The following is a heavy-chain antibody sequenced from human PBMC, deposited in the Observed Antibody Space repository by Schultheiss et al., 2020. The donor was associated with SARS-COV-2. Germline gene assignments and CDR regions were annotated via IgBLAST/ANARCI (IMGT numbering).Heavy chain of an antibody. J-gene: IGHJ5*02. CDR1: GGSISSGDYY. Sequence: SETLSLTCTVSGGSISSGDYYWSWIRQPPGKGLEWIGSIYHSGSTNYNPSLKSRVTISVDTSKNQFSLKLSSVTAADTAVYYCARVVPAAIRWFDPWGQGTLVTVSS. D-gene: IGHD2-2*01. CDR3: ARVVPAAIRWFDP. CDR2: IYHSGST. V-gene: IGHV4-39*07.